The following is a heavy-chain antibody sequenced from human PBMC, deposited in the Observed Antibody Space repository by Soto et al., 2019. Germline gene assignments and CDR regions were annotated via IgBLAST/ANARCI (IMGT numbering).Heavy chain of an antibody. D-gene: IGHD4-17*01. CDR2: IWYDGSNK. Sequence: PGGSLRLSCAASGFTFSSYGMHWVRQAPGKGLEWVAVIWYDGSNKYYADSVKGRFTISRDNSKNTLYLQMNSLRAEDTAVYYCARDQGRYGVRCIDYWGQGTLVTVSS. CDR1: GFTFSSYG. V-gene: IGHV3-33*01. CDR3: ARDQGRYGVRCIDY. J-gene: IGHJ4*02.